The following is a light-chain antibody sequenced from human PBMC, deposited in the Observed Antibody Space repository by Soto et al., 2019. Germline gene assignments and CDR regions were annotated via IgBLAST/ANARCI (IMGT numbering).Light chain of an antibody. V-gene: IGKV3-20*01. J-gene: IGKJ1*01. CDR3: QHYYTSYTT. Sequence: EIVLTQSPATLSSFPGDRVTLSCRASQYINTRLAWYQHRPGQAPRLLIYGASNRATGIPDRFTGTGSGTDFTLTISRLEPEDFAVYYCQHYYTSYTTFGQGTKVDIK. CDR2: GAS. CDR1: QYINTR.